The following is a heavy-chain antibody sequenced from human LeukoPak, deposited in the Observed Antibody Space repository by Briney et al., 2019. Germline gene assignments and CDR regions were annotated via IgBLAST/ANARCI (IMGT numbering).Heavy chain of an antibody. V-gene: IGHV4-39*01. CDR1: GGSISSSSYS. D-gene: IGHD3-16*01. CDR2: IHYDGNT. CDR3: ARMGGPVYYFDY. Sequence: SETLSLTCTVSGGSISSSSYSWTWIRQPPGKGLEWIGSIHYDGNTYYKPSLRSRVTISVDTSNQFSLRLSSATAADTAVYYCARMGGPVYYFDYWGQGTLVTVSS. J-gene: IGHJ4*02.